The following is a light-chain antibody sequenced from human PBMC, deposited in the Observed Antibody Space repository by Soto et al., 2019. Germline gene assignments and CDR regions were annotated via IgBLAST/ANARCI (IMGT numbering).Light chain of an antibody. J-gene: IGKJ1*01. V-gene: IGKV1-5*03. Sequence: DIQMTQSPSTLSVSVGDTVTITCRASQTISSWLAWYQQKKGKAPKLLIYKASTLKSGVPSRFSGSGYGTEFNLTISSLQPDDFATYYCQHYNSYSEAFGQGTKVDI. CDR2: KAS. CDR1: QTISSW. CDR3: QHYNSYSEA.